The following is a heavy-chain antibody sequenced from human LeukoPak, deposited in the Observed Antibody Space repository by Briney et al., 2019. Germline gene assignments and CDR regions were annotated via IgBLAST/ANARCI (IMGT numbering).Heavy chain of an antibody. V-gene: IGHV3-30-3*01. CDR1: GFTFSSYA. Sequence: GGSLRLSCAASGFTFSSYAMHWVRQAPGKGLEWAAVISYDGSNKYYADSVKGRFTISRDNSKNTLYLQMNSLRAEDTALYYCAKDFDIAAAGTPVDYWGQGTLVTVSS. J-gene: IGHJ4*02. CDR3: AKDFDIAAAGTPVDY. CDR2: ISYDGSNK. D-gene: IGHD6-13*01.